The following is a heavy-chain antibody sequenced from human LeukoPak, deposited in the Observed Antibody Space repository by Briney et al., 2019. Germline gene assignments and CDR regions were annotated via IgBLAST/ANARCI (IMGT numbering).Heavy chain of an antibody. CDR1: GYTFTTYA. CDR2: INAGNGNT. V-gene: IGHV1-3*01. J-gene: IGHJ4*02. CDR3: AAGVLRYFDWLSAFDY. Sequence: GASVKVSCKASGYTFTTYAMHWVRQAPGQRLEWMGRINAGNGNTKYSQKFQGRVTITRDTSASTAHMELSSLRSEDTAVYYCAAGVLRYFDWLSAFDYWGQGTLVTVSS. D-gene: IGHD3-9*01.